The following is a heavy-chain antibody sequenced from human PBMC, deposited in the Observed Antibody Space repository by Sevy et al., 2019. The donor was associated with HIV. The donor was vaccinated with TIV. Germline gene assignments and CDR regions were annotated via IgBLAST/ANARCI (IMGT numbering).Heavy chain of an antibody. V-gene: IGHV3-9*01. CDR1: GFTFDDYA. CDR2: ISWNSNSI. CDR3: AQATDPDYDFWSGIDHYYYARDG. J-gene: IGHJ6*02. D-gene: IGHD3-3*01. Sequence: GGSLRLSCAASGFTFDDYAMHWVRQVPGKGLEWVSGISWNSNSIGYADSVKGRASISRDNAKTCLYLQMNSLRTEDSALYYCAQATDPDYDFWSGIDHYYYARDGWGQGTTVTVSS.